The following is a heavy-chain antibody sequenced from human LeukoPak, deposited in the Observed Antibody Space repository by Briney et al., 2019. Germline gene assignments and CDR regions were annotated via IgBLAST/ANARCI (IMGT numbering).Heavy chain of an antibody. D-gene: IGHD6-13*01. V-gene: IGHV3-30*18. J-gene: IGHJ4*02. CDR3: AKEGAAGGKMQYCFDY. Sequence: GRSLRLSCAASGFTFNSYGMHWVRQAPGKGLEWVAVISDDGTTKYYADSVKGRFTISRDNSKNTLYLEMNSLRAEDTAVYYCAKEGAAGGKMQYCFDYWGQGTLVTVSS. CDR2: ISDDGTTK. CDR1: GFTFNSYG.